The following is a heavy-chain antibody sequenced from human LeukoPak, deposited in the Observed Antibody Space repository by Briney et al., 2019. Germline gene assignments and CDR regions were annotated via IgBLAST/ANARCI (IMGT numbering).Heavy chain of an antibody. Sequence: PSETLSLTCAVYGGSFSGYYWTWIRQPPGRGLEWIGEINHSGSTNYNPSLKSRVTISVDTSKSQFSLKLNSVTAADTAMYYCARGRDSYWGQGTLVTVSS. CDR2: INHSGST. V-gene: IGHV4-34*01. CDR1: GGSFSGYY. CDR3: ARGRDSY. D-gene: IGHD5-24*01. J-gene: IGHJ4*02.